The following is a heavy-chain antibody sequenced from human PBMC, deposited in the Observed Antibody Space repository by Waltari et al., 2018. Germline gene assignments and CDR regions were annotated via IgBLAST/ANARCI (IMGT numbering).Heavy chain of an antibody. Sequence: EVQLVESGGGLVQPGGSLRLSCAASAFTFNNYWMHWVRQAPGKGLVWVSRINFDGSITTYADSVKGRFTISRDNAKNTVYLQMNSLRAEDTAMYFCARTSSSWYVVFDCWGQGTLVSVSS. CDR3: ARTSSSWYVVFDC. CDR1: AFTFNNYW. CDR2: INFDGSIT. J-gene: IGHJ4*02. D-gene: IGHD6-13*01. V-gene: IGHV3-74*01.